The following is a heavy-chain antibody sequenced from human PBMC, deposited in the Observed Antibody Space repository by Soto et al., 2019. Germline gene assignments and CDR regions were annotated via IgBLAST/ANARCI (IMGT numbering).Heavy chain of an antibody. J-gene: IGHJ4*02. CDR1: GGSISSSSFY. D-gene: IGHD1-26*01. Sequence: QLQLQESGPGLVKPSETLSLTCTVSGGSISSSSFYWAWVRQPPGKGLEWIGSIHYSGSTYYNPSLMSRVTMSVDTSKHPFSLRLSSVTAADTAVYYCARRPSGTYQIDYWGQGTLVTVSS. V-gene: IGHV4-39*02. CDR3: ARRPSGTYQIDY. CDR2: IHYSGST.